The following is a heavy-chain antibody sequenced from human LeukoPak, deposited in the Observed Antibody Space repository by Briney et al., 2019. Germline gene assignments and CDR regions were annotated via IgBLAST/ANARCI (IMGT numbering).Heavy chain of an antibody. CDR2: IYHSGST. CDR3: ARGSSSSWYEIDY. J-gene: IGHJ4*02. Sequence: SETLSLTCAVSGYSISSGYYWGWIRQPPGKGLEWIGSIYHSGSTYYNPSLKSRVTISVDTSKNQFSLKLSSVTAADTAVYYCARGSSSSWYEIDYWGQGTLVTVSP. D-gene: IGHD6-13*01. CDR1: GYSISSGYY. V-gene: IGHV4-38-2*01.